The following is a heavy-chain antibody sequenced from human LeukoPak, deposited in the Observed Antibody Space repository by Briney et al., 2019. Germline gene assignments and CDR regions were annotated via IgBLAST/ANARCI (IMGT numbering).Heavy chain of an antibody. CDR3: ARGEQWLVSGYFDY. D-gene: IGHD6-19*01. J-gene: IGHJ4*02. Sequence: GGSLRLSCAASGFTFSSYGMHWVRQAPGKGLEWAAVISYDGSDKYYADSVKGRFTISRDTSKNTLYLQMNSLRPEDTAVYYCARGEQWLVSGYFDYWGQGTLVTVSS. CDR1: GFTFSSYG. CDR2: ISYDGSDK. V-gene: IGHV3-30*03.